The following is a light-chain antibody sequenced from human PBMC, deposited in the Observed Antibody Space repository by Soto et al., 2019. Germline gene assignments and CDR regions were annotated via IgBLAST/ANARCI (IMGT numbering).Light chain of an antibody. CDR1: QNVRGY. CDR2: DAS. CDR3: QQYGGSPIT. Sequence: EIVLTQSPATLSLSPGERATLSCRASQNVRGYLAWYQQKPGQAPRLLIYDASNRATGIPARFGGSGSGTDFTLTINSLEPEDFALYYCQQYGGSPITFGLGTRLEIK. J-gene: IGKJ5*01. V-gene: IGKV3-11*01.